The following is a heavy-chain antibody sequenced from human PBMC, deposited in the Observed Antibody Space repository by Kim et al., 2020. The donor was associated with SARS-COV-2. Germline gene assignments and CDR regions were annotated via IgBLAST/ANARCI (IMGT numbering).Heavy chain of an antibody. Sequence: GGSLRLSCAASGFTFSNYGMHWVRQAPGKGLEWVAVISYDGTIKYFADSVRGRFTISRDNSKNTLYLQINSLRGEDTAVYYCAKANWRDSSGYSGGMDVWGQGTTVTVSS. D-gene: IGHD3-22*01. J-gene: IGHJ6*02. CDR2: ISYDGTIK. V-gene: IGHV3-30*18. CDR1: GFTFSNYG. CDR3: AKANWRDSSGYSGGMDV.